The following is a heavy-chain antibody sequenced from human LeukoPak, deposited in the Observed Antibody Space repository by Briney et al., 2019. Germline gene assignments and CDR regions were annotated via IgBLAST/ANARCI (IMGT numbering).Heavy chain of an antibody. CDR1: GFTFGGYS. Sequence: GGSLRLSCVASGFTFGGYSMNWVRQAPGKGLEWVSYITSSSSRIHYADPVKGRFTISRDNARNSLYLQMNSLRTEDTAIYYCVRDPHALDYWGQGTLVTVSS. D-gene: IGHD2-2*01. CDR2: ITSSSSRI. J-gene: IGHJ4*02. V-gene: IGHV3-48*01. CDR3: VRDPHALDY.